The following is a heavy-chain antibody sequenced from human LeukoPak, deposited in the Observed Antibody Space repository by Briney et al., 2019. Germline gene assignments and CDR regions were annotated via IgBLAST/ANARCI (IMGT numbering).Heavy chain of an antibody. Sequence: PSETLSLTCTVSGGSISSSSYYWGWIRQPPGKGLEWIGSIYYSGSTYYNPSLKSRVTISVDTSKNQFSLKLSSVTAADTAVYYCARLGDYSNRAYNWFDPWGQETLVTVSS. CDR2: IYYSGST. V-gene: IGHV4-39*01. CDR3: ARLGDYSNRAYNWFDP. J-gene: IGHJ5*02. D-gene: IGHD4-11*01. CDR1: GGSISSSSYY.